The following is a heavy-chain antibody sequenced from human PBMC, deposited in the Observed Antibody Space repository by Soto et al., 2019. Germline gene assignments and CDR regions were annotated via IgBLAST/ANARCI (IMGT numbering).Heavy chain of an antibody. CDR3: ARDKGYCSDTSCQEFDY. V-gene: IGHV1-69*10. D-gene: IGHD2-15*01. J-gene: IGHJ4*02. CDR2: VIPNLGVT. Sequence: GASVKVSCKASGGTLSSYTFSWVRQAPGQGLEWMGGVIPNLGVTNYAKKFQGRFTIVVDTSTSTAYMELNSLRYEDTAVYYCARDKGYCSDTSCQEFDYWGQGTLVTVSS. CDR1: GGTLSSYT.